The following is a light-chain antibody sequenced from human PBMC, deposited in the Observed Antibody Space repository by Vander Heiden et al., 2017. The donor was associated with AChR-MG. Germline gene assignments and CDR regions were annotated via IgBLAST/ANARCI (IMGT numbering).Light chain of an antibody. CDR3: QQSYSTLRGT. CDR1: QSISSY. CDR2: AAS. Sequence: IQMTQSPSSLSASVGDRVTITCRASQSISSYLNWYQQKPGKAPKLLIYAASSLQSGVPSRFSGSGSGTDFTLTISSLQPEDFATYYCQQSYSTLRGTFGPGTKVDIK. V-gene: IGKV1-39*01. J-gene: IGKJ3*01.